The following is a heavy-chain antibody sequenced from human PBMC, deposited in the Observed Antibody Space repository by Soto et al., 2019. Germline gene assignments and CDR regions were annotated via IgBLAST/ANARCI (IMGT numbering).Heavy chain of an antibody. CDR3: ARIVGAYNWFDP. D-gene: IGHD1-26*01. CDR1: GGSISSGTYY. J-gene: IGHJ5*02. CDR2: FFIGGNT. Sequence: SETLSLTCTVSGGSISSGTYYWGWMRQPPGKGLEWIASFFIGGNTYYNPSLKSRVTISEDTSKNQFSLKLRSVTAADTAVYYCARIVGAYNWFDPWGQGTLVTVSS. V-gene: IGHV4-39*01.